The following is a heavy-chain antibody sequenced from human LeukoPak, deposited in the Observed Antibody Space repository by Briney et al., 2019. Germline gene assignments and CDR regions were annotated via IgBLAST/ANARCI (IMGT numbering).Heavy chain of an antibody. V-gene: IGHV3-23*01. CDR2: ISGSGTST. CDR1: VLTFTTYV. Sequence: GWALPLSCVVSVLTFTTYVMTWVRRAPARGLEWVSAISGSGTSTYSADSVKGRFTISRDNFKNTLYLQINSLRAEDTAIYYCSNAHFRDYWGQGTLVTVSS. CDR3: SNAHFRDY. D-gene: IGHD2/OR15-2a*01. J-gene: IGHJ4*02.